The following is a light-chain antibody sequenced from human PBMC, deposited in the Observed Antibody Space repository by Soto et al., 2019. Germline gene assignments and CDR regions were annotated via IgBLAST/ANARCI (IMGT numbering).Light chain of an antibody. Sequence: IVLTQSPGTLSLCPGEGATLSCRASQTGSIRYLAWYQQKSAQAPRLLIYGVSTRATGIPDRFSGSGSGTEFTLTSSRLEPEDFAVYFCQQYGYTQWTFGQGTKVEIK. V-gene: IGKV3-20*01. CDR1: QTGSIRY. CDR2: GVS. J-gene: IGKJ1*01. CDR3: QQYGYTQWT.